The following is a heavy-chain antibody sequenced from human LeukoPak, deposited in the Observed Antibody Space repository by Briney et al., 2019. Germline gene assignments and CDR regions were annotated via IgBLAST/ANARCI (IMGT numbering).Heavy chain of an antibody. CDR2: IWYDGSNK. J-gene: IGHJ4*02. D-gene: IGHD2-15*01. Sequence: PGRSLRLSCAASGFTFSSYGMHWVRQAPGKGLEWVAVIWYDGSNKYYADSVKGRFTISRDNSKNTLYLQMNSLRAEDTAVYYCAQGYCSGGSCYSFDYWGQGTPVTVSS. CDR1: GFTFSSYG. V-gene: IGHV3-33*06. CDR3: AQGYCSGGSCYSFDY.